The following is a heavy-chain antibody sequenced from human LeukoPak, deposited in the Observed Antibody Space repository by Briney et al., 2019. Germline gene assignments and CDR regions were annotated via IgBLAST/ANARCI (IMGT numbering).Heavy chain of an antibody. V-gene: IGHV4-4*07. CDR1: GGSISSYY. CDR3: ARVDLYGTIDY. CDR2: IYTSGST. J-gene: IGHJ4*02. Sequence: SETLSLTXTVSGGSISSYYWSWIRQPAGKGMEWIGRIYTSGSTNYNPSLKSRVTMSVDTSKNQFSLKLSSVTAADTAVYYCARVDLYGTIDYWGQGTLVTVSS. D-gene: IGHD2-8*01.